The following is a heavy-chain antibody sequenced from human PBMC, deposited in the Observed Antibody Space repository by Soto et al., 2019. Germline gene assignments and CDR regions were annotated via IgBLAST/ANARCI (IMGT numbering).Heavy chain of an antibody. CDR1: GFTFSSYA. Sequence: GGSLRLSCAASGFTFSSYAMHWVRQAPGKGLEWVAIITQDGSKRYYVDSVKGRFTISRDNAKNSLYLQMNSLRAEDTAVYYCARDLVATTPQGDAFDIWGQGTMVTVSS. CDR2: ITQDGSKR. D-gene: IGHD5-12*01. V-gene: IGHV3-7*01. CDR3: ARDLVATTPQGDAFDI. J-gene: IGHJ3*02.